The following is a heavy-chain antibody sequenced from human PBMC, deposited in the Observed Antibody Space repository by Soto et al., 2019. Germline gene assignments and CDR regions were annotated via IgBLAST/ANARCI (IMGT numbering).Heavy chain of an antibody. D-gene: IGHD2-2*01. CDR2: TRNKANSNNT. CDR3: ARVVQLDAFDI. Sequence: GGSLRLSCAASGFTFSDHYMDWVRQAPGKGLEWVGRTRNKANSNNTEYAASVKSRFTISREDSKNSLYLQMNSLKNEDTGVYYGARVVQLDAFDIWGQGTMVTVSS. V-gene: IGHV3-72*01. CDR1: GFTFSDHY. J-gene: IGHJ3*02.